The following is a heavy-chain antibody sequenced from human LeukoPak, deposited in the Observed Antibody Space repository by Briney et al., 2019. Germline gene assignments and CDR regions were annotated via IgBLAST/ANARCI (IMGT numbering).Heavy chain of an antibody. CDR1: GFSFSTYE. V-gene: IGHV3-48*03. J-gene: IGHJ4*02. CDR2: ISTSGSSV. D-gene: IGHD2-21*02. Sequence: GGSPRLSCVASGFSFSTYEMNWVRQAPGKGLEWVAYISTSGSSVYYADSLKGRFTVSRDNAKSSLFLQVDSLTVADTAVYYCARVGREVTTGYFDDWGQGTLVAVSS. CDR3: ARVGREVTTGYFDD.